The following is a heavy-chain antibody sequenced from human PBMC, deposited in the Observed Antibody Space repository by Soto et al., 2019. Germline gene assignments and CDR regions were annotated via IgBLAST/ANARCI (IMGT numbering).Heavy chain of an antibody. CDR3: ARDYGGDGYTSDAFDI. V-gene: IGHV3-66*01. Sequence: EVQLVESGGGLVQPGGSLRLSCAASGFTVSSNYMSWVRQAPGKGLEWVSVIYSGGSTYYADSVKGRFTISRDNSKNTLYLQMNSLRAEDTAVYYCARDYGGDGYTSDAFDIWGQGTMVTVSS. CDR2: IYSGGST. D-gene: IGHD5-18*01. J-gene: IGHJ3*02. CDR1: GFTVSSNY.